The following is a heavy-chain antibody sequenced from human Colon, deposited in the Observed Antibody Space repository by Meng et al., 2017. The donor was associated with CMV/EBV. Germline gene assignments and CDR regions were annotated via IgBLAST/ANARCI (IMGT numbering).Heavy chain of an antibody. CDR3: AKDRPGYSSGWYWDNWFDP. CDR1: GFTFDDYA. Sequence: SLRLSCAASGFTFDDYAMHWVRQGPGKGLEWVSGISWNGGRVGYADSVKGRFTISRDNAKNTLYLQMNSLRAEDTAVYYCAKDRPGYSSGWYWDNWFDPWGQGTLVTVSS. D-gene: IGHD6-19*01. CDR2: ISWNGGRV. V-gene: IGHV3-9*01. J-gene: IGHJ5*02.